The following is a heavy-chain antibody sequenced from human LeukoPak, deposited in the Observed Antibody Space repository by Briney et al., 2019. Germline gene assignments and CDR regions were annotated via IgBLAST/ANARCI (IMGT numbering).Heavy chain of an antibody. CDR1: GGTFSSYA. V-gene: IGHV1-69*13. J-gene: IGHJ4*02. D-gene: IGHD3-22*01. Sequence: SVKVSCKASGGTFSSYAISWVRQAPGQGLEWMGGIIPIFGTANYAQKFQGRVTITADESTSTAYMELSSLRSEDTAVYYCARVDDDYYDSSGYYSYWGQGTLVTVSS. CDR2: IIPIFGTA. CDR3: ARVDDDYYDSSGYYSY.